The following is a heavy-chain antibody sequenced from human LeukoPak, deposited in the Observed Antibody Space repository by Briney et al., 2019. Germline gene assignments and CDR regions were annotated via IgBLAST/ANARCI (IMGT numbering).Heavy chain of an antibody. CDR2: IYTSGST. CDR3: ARHFPLGYCSSTSCRAHFDY. CDR1: GGSISSYY. V-gene: IGHV4-4*07. J-gene: IGHJ4*02. D-gene: IGHD2-2*01. Sequence: SETLSLTCTVSGGSISSYYWSWIRQPAGKGLEWIGRIYTSGSTNYNPSLKSRVTISVDTSKNQFSLKLSSVTAADTAVYYCARHFPLGYCSSTSCRAHFDYWGQGTLVTVSS.